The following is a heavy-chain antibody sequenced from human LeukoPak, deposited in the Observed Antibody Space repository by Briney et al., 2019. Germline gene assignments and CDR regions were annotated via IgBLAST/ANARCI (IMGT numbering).Heavy chain of an antibody. Sequence: GRSLRPSCAASGFTFSSYGMHWVRQAPGKGLEWVAVIWHDGSNKYYVDSVKGRFTISRDNSKNTLYLQMNSLRAEDTSVYYCARGEHFDYWGQGTLVTVSS. D-gene: IGHD1-26*01. V-gene: IGHV3-33*01. CDR2: IWHDGSNK. J-gene: IGHJ4*02. CDR1: GFTFSSYG. CDR3: ARGEHFDY.